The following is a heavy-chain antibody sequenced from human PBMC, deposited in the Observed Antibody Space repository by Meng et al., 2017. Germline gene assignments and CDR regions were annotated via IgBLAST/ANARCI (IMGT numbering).Heavy chain of an antibody. D-gene: IGHD2-2*01. CDR2: INWNGGST. CDR1: EFPLDAYG. J-gene: IGHJ3*02. CDR3: ARARLAGYCSSTSGYGFDM. Sequence: GSSLRLSFAAAEFPLDAYGMSWVRQAPGKGLRWVSGINWNGGSTGYVDSVKGRFTISRDNAKNSLYLQMNSLRSEDTAWYYCARARLAGYCSSTSGYGFDMWGQGTMVTVSS. V-gene: IGHV3-20*03.